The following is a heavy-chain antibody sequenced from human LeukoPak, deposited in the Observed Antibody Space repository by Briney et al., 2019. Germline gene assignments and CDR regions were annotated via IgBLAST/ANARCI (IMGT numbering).Heavy chain of an antibody. V-gene: IGHV1-18*04. J-gene: IGHJ6*02. CDR1: GYTFTGYY. CDR3: ARAAPDGGSFYGYYCMDV. CDR2: ISAYNGNT. Sequence: ASVKVSCKASGYTFTGYYMHWVRQAPGQGLEWMGWISAYNGNTNYAQKLQGRVTMTTDTSTSTAYMELRSLRSDDTAVYYCARAAPDGGSFYGYYCMDVWGQGTTVTLSS. D-gene: IGHD4-23*01.